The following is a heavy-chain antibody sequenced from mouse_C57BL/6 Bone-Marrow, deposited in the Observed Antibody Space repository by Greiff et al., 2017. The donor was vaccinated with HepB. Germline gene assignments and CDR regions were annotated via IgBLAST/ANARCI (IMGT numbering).Heavy chain of an antibody. J-gene: IGHJ1*03. D-gene: IGHD1-1*01. CDR1: GFSLTSYG. V-gene: IGHV2-2*01. Sequence: VQLQQSGPGLVQPSQSLSITCTVSGFSLTSYGVHWVRQSPGKGLEWLGVIWSGGSTDYNAAFISRLSISKDNSKSQVFFKMNSLQADDTAIYYCASIYYYGSSYSYWYFDVWGTGTTVTVSS. CDR3: ASIYYYGSSYSYWYFDV. CDR2: IWSGGST.